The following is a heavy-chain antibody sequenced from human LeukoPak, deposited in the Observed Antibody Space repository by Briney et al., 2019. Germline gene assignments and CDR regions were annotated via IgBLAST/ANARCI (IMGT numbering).Heavy chain of an antibody. D-gene: IGHD3-22*01. CDR1: GFTFSSYA. V-gene: IGHV3-23*01. Sequence: GGSLRLSCAASGFTFSSYAMSWVRQAPGKGLEWVSAISGSGGSTYYADSVKGRFTISRDNSKNTLYLQMNRLRSDDTAVYYCARDRGDYDSTFDYWGQGTLVTVSS. CDR3: ARDRGDYDSTFDY. J-gene: IGHJ4*02. CDR2: ISGSGGST.